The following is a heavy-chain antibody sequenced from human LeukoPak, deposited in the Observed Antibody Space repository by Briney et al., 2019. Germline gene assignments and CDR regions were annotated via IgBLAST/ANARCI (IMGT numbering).Heavy chain of an antibody. J-gene: IGHJ4*02. V-gene: IGHV1-24*01. Sequence: ALVKVSCKVSGYTLTELSMHWVRQAPGKGLEWMGGFDPEDGETIYAQKFQGRVTMTEDTSTDTAYMELSSLRSEDTAVYYCARDQWYSGSYYNYHSFDYWGQGTLVTVSS. CDR2: FDPEDGET. CDR1: GYTLTELS. D-gene: IGHD1-26*01. CDR3: ARDQWYSGSYYNYHSFDY.